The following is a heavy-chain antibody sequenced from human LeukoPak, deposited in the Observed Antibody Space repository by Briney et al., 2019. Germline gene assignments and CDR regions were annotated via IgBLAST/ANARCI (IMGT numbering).Heavy chain of an antibody. CDR2: INPNSGGR. Sequence: GASVKVSCKASGYTFTGYYMHWVRHAPGQGLEWMGWINPNSGGRNYAQKFQGRVTVTRDTSISTDYMELSRLRSDDTAVYYYARVAGYSGYRENFDYWGQGTLVTVSS. J-gene: IGHJ4*02. CDR3: ARVAGYSGYRENFDY. CDR1: GYTFTGYY. D-gene: IGHD5-12*01. V-gene: IGHV1-2*02.